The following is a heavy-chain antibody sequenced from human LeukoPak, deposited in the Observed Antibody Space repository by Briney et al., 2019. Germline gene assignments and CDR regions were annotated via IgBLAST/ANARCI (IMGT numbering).Heavy chain of an antibody. CDR1: GGSISSYY. CDR2: IYYSGST. V-gene: IGHV4-59*08. D-gene: IGHD5-24*01. J-gene: IGHJ4*02. Sequence: SETLSLTCTVSGGSISSYYWSWIRQPPGKGLEWIGYIYYSGSTNYNPSLKSRVTISVDTSKNQFSLKLSSVTAADTAVCYCARHAGDGPIYYFDYWGQGTLVTVSS. CDR3: ARHAGDGPIYYFDY.